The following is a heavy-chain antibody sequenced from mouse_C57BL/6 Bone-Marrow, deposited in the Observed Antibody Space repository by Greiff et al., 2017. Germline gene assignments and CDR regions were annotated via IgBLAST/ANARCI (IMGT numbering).Heavy chain of an antibody. CDR1: GYTFTSYW. Sequence: QVQLQQPGAELVMPGASVKLSCKASGYTFTSYWMHWVKQRPGQGLEWIGEIDPSDSYTNYNQKVKGKSTLTVDKSSSTAYMQLSSLTSEDSAVYYCERGDFDVWGTGTTVTVSS. CDR3: ERGDFDV. CDR2: IDPSDSYT. J-gene: IGHJ1*03. V-gene: IGHV1-69*01.